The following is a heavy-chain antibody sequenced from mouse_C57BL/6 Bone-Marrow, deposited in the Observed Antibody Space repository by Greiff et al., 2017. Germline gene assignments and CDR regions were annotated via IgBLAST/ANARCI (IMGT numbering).Heavy chain of an antibody. J-gene: IGHJ2*01. Sequence: QVTLKVSGPGLLQPSQTLSLTCSFSGFSLSTFGMGVGWIRQPSGKGLEWLAHIWWDDDSYYDPALKSRLPISNDTSKHQVFLKRAHVDTAATDKYSVSCILYYSGSSYYFDYWGQGTTLTVSS. D-gene: IGHD1-1*01. V-gene: IGHV8-8*01. CDR1: GFSLSTFGMG. CDR2: IWWDDDS. CDR3: SCILYYSGSSYYFDY.